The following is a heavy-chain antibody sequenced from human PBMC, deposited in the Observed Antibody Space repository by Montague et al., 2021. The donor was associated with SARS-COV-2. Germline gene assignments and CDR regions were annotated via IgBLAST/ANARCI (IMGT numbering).Heavy chain of an antibody. CDR3: ARDRGVQYQLQMPFYFDY. CDR1: GGSFSGYY. Sequence: SETLSLTCAVYGGSFSGYYWSWIRQPPGKGLEWIGEIYHSGSTNXNPSLKSRVTISVDTSKNQFSLRLSSVTAADTAVYYCARDRGVQYQLQMPFYFDYWGQGTLVTVSS. D-gene: IGHD2-2*01. V-gene: IGHV4-34*01. CDR2: IYHSGST. J-gene: IGHJ4*02.